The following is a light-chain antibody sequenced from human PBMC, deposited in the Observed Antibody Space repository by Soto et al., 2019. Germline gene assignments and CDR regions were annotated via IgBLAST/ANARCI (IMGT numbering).Light chain of an antibody. CDR1: QDFNNR. V-gene: IGKV1-12*01. CDR3: QQANRFPYS. Sequence: DIQMSQSPSSVSASVGDRVTITCRASQDFNNRLAWYQQTPWKAPKLLIDAASSLQPRVPSRFSASGSGTDFTLTISSLQPEDFATYYCQQANRFPYSFGQGTKLEMK. J-gene: IGKJ2*03. CDR2: AAS.